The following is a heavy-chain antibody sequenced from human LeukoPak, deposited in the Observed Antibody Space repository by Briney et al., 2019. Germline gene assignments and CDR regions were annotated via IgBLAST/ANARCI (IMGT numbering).Heavy chain of an antibody. CDR3: AKERIAAARPYYFDY. CDR1: GFTFSSYS. Sequence: GGSLRLSCAASGFTFSSYSMNWVRQAPGKGLEWVSSISSSSSYIYYADSVKGRFTISRDNSKNTLYLQMTRLRVEDAAVYYCAKERIAAARPYYFDYWGQGTLVTVSS. J-gene: IGHJ4*02. V-gene: IGHV3-21*04. CDR2: ISSSSSYI. D-gene: IGHD6-13*01.